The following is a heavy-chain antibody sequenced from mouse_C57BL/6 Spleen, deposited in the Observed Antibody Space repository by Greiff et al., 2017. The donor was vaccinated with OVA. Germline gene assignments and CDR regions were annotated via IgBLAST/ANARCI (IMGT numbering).Heavy chain of an antibody. CDR3: ARYNDYDDYLYFDV. J-gene: IGHJ1*03. Sequence: QVQLQQPGAELVKPGASVKLSCKASGYTFTSYWMHWVKQRPGQGLEWIGMIHPNSGSTNYNEKFKSKATLTVDKSSSTAYMQLSSLTSEDSAVYYCARYNDYDDYLYFDVWGTGTTVTVSS. CDR2: IHPNSGST. D-gene: IGHD2-4*01. V-gene: IGHV1-64*01. CDR1: GYTFTSYW.